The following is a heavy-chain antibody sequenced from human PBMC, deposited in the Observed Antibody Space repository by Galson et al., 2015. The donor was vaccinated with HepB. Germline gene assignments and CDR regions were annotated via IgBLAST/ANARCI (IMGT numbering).Heavy chain of an antibody. CDR3: ARVTREVLRFLEWLPRTPNFDL. V-gene: IGHV1-8*01. Sequence: SVKVSCKASGYTFTSYDINWVRQATGQGLEWMGWMNPNSGNTGYAQKFQGRVTMTRNTSISTAYMELSSLRSEDTAVYYCARVTREVLRFLEWLPRTPNFDLWGRGTLVTVSS. CDR1: GYTFTSYD. J-gene: IGHJ2*01. D-gene: IGHD3-3*01. CDR2: MNPNSGNT.